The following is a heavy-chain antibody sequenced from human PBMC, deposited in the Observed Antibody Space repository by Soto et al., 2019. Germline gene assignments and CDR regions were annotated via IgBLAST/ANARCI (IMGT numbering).Heavy chain of an antibody. J-gene: IGHJ6*03. Sequence: GGSLRLSCAASGFTFDDYAMHWVRQAPGKGLEWVSGISWNSGSIGYADSVKGRFTIPRDNAKNSLYLQMNSLRAEDTALYYCAKGSYYYYMDVWGKGTTVTVSS. CDR2: ISWNSGSI. CDR3: AKGSYYYYMDV. CDR1: GFTFDDYA. V-gene: IGHV3-9*01.